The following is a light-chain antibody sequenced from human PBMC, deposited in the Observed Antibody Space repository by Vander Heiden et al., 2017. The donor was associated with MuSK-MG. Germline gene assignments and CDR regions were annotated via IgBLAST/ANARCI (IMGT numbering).Light chain of an antibody. CDR1: QDIRND. Sequence: GDRVTIACRASQDIRNDVSWFQHKAGKAPKLLIFAASSLQSGVPSRFSGSESGTEFTLTISSLQPEDSATYYCRQDDTYPRTFGQGTKVEV. J-gene: IGKJ1*01. CDR2: AAS. V-gene: IGKV1-6*01. CDR3: RQDDTYPRT.